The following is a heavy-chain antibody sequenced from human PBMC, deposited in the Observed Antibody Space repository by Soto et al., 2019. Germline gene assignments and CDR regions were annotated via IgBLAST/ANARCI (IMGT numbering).Heavy chain of an antibody. Sequence: GASVKVSCKPSGYSFTDYYIHWVRQAPGQGLEWMGWIKPNSGDTNYAQKFQGRVTMTSDTSISTAYMELTRLKSDDTALYYCARGPSMVASRPFDYWGQGTLVTVSS. J-gene: IGHJ4*02. CDR3: ARGPSMVASRPFDY. D-gene: IGHD5-12*01. CDR2: IKPNSGDT. V-gene: IGHV1-2*02. CDR1: GYSFTDYY.